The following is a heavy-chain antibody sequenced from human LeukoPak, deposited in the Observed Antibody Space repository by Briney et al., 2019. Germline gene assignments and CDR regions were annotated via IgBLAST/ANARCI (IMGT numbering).Heavy chain of an antibody. D-gene: IGHD4-23*01. V-gene: IGHV1-3*01. Sequence: ASVKVSCKASGYTFTSYAMHWVRQAPGQRLEWMGWINAGNGNTKYSQKFQGRVTITRDTSASTAYMELSSLRSDDTAVYYCARQLRWDQYYFDYWGQGTLVTVSS. CDR2: INAGNGNT. CDR3: ARQLRWDQYYFDY. CDR1: GYTFTSYA. J-gene: IGHJ4*02.